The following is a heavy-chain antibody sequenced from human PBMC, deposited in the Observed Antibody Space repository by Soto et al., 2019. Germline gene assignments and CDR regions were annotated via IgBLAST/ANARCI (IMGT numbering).Heavy chain of an antibody. V-gene: IGHV1-18*01. J-gene: IGHJ4*02. CDR1: GYTFNSAG. CDR2: ISIYTGKK. Sequence: ASVKVSCKTSGYTFNSAGIIWVRQAPGQGLEWMGWISIYTGKKNYAQKLQGRVTMTTDTSTSTAYMELRGLRSDDTAVYYCARDRSTNFGDYGRFDYWGQGTLVAVSS. CDR3: ARDRSTNFGDYGRFDY. D-gene: IGHD4-17*01.